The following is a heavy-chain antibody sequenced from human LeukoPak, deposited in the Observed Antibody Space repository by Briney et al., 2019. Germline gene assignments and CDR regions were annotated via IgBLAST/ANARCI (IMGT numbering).Heavy chain of an antibody. Sequence: GGSLRLSCAASGFKFNEYAMNWVRQAPGKGLEWVSGLSGSGEKTYFADSVKGRFTISRDNSKNTLYLQMNSLRAEDTAVYYCARRCSGGSCAFDYWGQGTLVTVSS. J-gene: IGHJ4*02. V-gene: IGHV3-23*01. CDR2: LSGSGEKT. CDR3: ARRCSGGSCAFDY. D-gene: IGHD2-15*01. CDR1: GFKFNEYA.